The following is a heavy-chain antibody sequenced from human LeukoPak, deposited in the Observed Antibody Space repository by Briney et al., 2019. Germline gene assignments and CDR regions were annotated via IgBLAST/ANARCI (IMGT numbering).Heavy chain of an antibody. CDR1: GGNFSSYA. CDR3: ARDLLLDS. V-gene: IGHV1-2*02. J-gene: IGHJ4*02. CDR2: INPNSGVT. Sequence: ASVKVSCKASGGNFSSYAFSWVRQAPGQGLEWMGWINPNSGVTNYAQNFQGRVTMTRDTSISTAFMELTSLRPDDTAVYYCARDLLLDSWGQGTLVTVSS. D-gene: IGHD5-18*01.